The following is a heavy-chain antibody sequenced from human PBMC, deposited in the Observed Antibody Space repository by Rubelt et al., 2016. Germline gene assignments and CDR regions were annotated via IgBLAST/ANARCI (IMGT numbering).Heavy chain of an antibody. D-gene: IGHD1-7*01. V-gene: IGHV4-34*01. CDR2: INHSGST. J-gene: IGHJ3*02. Sequence: GLLKPSETLSLTCAVYGGSFSGYYWSWIRQPPGKGLEWIGEINHSGSTNYNPSLKSRVTISVDTSKNQFSLKLSSVTAADTAVYYCARGENYNACDIWGQGTMVTVSS. CDR1: GGSFSGYY. CDR3: ARGENYNACDI.